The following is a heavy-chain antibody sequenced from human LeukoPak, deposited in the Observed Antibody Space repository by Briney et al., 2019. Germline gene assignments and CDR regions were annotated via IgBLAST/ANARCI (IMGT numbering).Heavy chain of an antibody. CDR2: ISSSADIV. J-gene: IGHJ4*02. D-gene: IGHD5-12*01. Sequence: GGSLRLSCAASGFIFSEYYMSWVRQAPGKGLEWISDISSSADIVAYADSVKGRFTISRDNAKDSLFLQMSSLRADDTAVYYCARKIVAGTFDHWGQGILVTVSS. CDR3: ARKIVAGTFDH. V-gene: IGHV3-11*01. CDR1: GFIFSEYY.